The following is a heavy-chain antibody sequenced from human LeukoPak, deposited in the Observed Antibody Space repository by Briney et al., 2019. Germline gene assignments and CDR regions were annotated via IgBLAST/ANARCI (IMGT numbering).Heavy chain of an antibody. CDR1: GFTFSSYA. CDR3: AKDYSSGWYWIFDY. D-gene: IGHD6-19*01. V-gene: IGHV3-23*01. CDR2: ISGSGGST. J-gene: IGHJ4*02. Sequence: LAGGSLRLSCAASGFTFSSYAMSWVRQAPGKGLEWASAISGSGGSTYYADSVKGRFTISRDNSKNTLYLQMNSLRAEDTAVYYCAKDYSSGWYWIFDYWGQGTLVTVSS.